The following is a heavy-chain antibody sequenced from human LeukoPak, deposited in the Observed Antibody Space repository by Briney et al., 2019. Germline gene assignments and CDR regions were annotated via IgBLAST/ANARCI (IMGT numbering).Heavy chain of an antibody. CDR3: AKDRAIWFGELPTYDVFDI. J-gene: IGHJ3*02. D-gene: IGHD3-10*01. V-gene: IGHV3-23*01. CDR2: ISGSGGST. CDR1: GFTFSSYS. Sequence: GGSLRLSCAASGFTFSSYSMNWVRQAPGKGLEWVSAISGSGGSTYYADSVKGRFTISRDNSKNTLYLQMNSLRAEDTAVYYCAKDRAIWFGELPTYDVFDIWGQGTMVTVSS.